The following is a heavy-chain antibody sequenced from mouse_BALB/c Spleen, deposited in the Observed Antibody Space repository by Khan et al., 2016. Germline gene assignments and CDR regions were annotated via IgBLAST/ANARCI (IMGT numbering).Heavy chain of an antibody. V-gene: IGHV3-8*02. CDR2: ISYSGGT. Sequence: EVQLQESGPSLVKPSQTLSLTCSVTGDSITSGYWNWIRKFPGNKLEYMGYISYSGGTYNNPSLKSRISITRDTSKNQYYLQLNSVTTEDTGPYYGERYDVCSYVRGMDYWGQGLSVTVSS. J-gene: IGHJ4*01. CDR1: GDSITSGY. CDR3: ERYDVCSYVRGMDY. D-gene: IGHD2-12*01.